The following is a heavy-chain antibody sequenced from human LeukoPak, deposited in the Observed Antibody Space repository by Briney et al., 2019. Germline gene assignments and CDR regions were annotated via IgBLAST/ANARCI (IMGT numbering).Heavy chain of an antibody. CDR3: AREMATITVFDY. Sequence: SQTLSLTCTVSGGSISSGGYYWSWIRQPPGKGLEWIGYIYYSGSTYYNPSLQSRVTISVDTSKNQFSLKLSSVTAADTAVYYCAREMATITVFDYWGQGTLVTVSS. CDR1: GGSISSGGYY. CDR2: IYYSGST. D-gene: IGHD5-24*01. J-gene: IGHJ4*02. V-gene: IGHV4-31*03.